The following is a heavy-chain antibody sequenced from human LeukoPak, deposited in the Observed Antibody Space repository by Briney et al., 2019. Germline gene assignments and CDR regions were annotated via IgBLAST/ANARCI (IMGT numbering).Heavy chain of an antibody. D-gene: IGHD3-3*01. Sequence: GGSLRLSCAASGFTFSGYSMNWVRQAPGKGLEWVSSISSSSSYIYYADSVKGRFTIPRDNAKNSLYLQMNSLRAEDTAVYYCASDSRPDHITIFGVVITHNWFDPWGQGTLVTVSS. V-gene: IGHV3-21*01. CDR1: GFTFSGYS. J-gene: IGHJ5*02. CDR2: ISSSSSYI. CDR3: ASDSRPDHITIFGVVITHNWFDP.